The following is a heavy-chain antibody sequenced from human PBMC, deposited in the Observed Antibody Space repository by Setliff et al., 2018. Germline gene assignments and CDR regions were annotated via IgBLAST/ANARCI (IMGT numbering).Heavy chain of an antibody. V-gene: IGHV4-59*11. CDR1: GGSISSHY. J-gene: IGHJ4*02. CDR2: IYYSGST. CDR3: ARRETYYNFWSGYYAY. Sequence: PSETLSLTCTVSGGSISSHYWGWIRQPPGKGLEWIGYIYYSGSTNYNPSLKSRVTISVDTSKNQFSLKLSSVTAADTAVYCCARRETYYNFWSGYYAYWGQGTLVTVSS. D-gene: IGHD3-3*01.